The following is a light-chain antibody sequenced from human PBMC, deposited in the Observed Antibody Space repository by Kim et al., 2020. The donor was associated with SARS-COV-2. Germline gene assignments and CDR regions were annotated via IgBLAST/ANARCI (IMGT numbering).Light chain of an antibody. Sequence: SFSPGARTSLSCRARQSVFSNLAWYQQKPGLAPRLLIYGTSRRATCIPDRFSGSGSGTDFTLTITRLEPEDFAVYYCQQYVSLPYTFGQGTKLEIK. CDR1: QSVFSN. CDR2: GTS. J-gene: IGKJ2*01. V-gene: IGKV3-20*01. CDR3: QQYVSLPYT.